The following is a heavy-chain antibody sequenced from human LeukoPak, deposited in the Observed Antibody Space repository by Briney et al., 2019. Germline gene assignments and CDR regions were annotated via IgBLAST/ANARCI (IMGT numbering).Heavy chain of an antibody. V-gene: IGHV4-59*01. Sequence: PSETLSLTCTVSGGSISDYYWSWIRQPPGKGLEWIGYIYYSGNTNYNPSLKSRVAISVDTSKNQFSLKLSSVTAADTAVYYCARDRYFDLWGRGTLVTVSS. CDR1: GGSISDYY. J-gene: IGHJ2*01. CDR2: IYYSGNT. CDR3: ARDRYFDL.